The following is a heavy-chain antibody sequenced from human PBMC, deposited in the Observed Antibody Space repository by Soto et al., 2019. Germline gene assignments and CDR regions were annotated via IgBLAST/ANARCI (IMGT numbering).Heavy chain of an antibody. Sequence: SETLSLTCTVSGGSISSSSYYWGWIRQPPGKGLEWIGSIYYSGSTYYNPSLKSRVTISVDTSKNQFSLKLSSVTAADTAVYYCARDCGDSSSSERCFDYWGQGTLVTVSS. D-gene: IGHD6-6*01. CDR1: GGSISSSSYY. CDR2: IYYSGST. CDR3: ARDCGDSSSSERCFDY. J-gene: IGHJ4*02. V-gene: IGHV4-39*07.